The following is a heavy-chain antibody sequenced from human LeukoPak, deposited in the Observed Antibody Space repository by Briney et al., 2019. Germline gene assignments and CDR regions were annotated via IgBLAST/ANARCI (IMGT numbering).Heavy chain of an antibody. CDR1: GYTFTGYY. V-gene: IGHV1-2*02. CDR3: ARGRYYYDSSGYNWFDP. CDR2: INPNSGGT. J-gene: IGHJ5*02. D-gene: IGHD3-22*01. Sequence: GASVKISCKASGYTFTGYYMHWVRQVPGQGLEWMGWINPNSGGTNYAQKFQGRVTMTRDTSISTAYMELSRLRSDDTAVYYCARGRYYYDSSGYNWFDPWGQGTLVTVSS.